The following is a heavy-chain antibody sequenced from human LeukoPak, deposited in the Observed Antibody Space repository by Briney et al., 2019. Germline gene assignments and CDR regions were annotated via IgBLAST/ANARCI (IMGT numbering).Heavy chain of an antibody. CDR2: ISGSGGST. V-gene: IGHV3-23*01. J-gene: IGHJ5*02. D-gene: IGHD3-9*01. CDR1: GFTFSSYA. Sequence: GGSLSLSCAASGFTFSSYAMSWVRQAPGKGLEWVSAISGSGGSTYYADSVKGRFTISRDNSKNTLYLQMNSLRAEDTAVYYCAKDPPKYYDILTGNPWGQGTLVTVSS. CDR3: AKDPPKYYDILTGNP.